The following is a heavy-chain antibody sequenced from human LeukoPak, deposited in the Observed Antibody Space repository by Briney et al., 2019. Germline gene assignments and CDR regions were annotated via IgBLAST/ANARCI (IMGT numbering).Heavy chain of an antibody. J-gene: IGHJ5*02. V-gene: IGHV4-59*01. CDR3: ARVASYSSSWYSHEEFDP. D-gene: IGHD6-13*01. CDR2: IYYSGST. Sequence: PSETLSLTCTVSGGSISSYYWSWIRQPPGKGLEWIGYIYYSGSTNYNPSLKSRVTISVDTSKNQFSLKLSSVTAADTAVYYCARVASYSSSWYSHEEFDPWGQGTLVTVSS. CDR1: GGSISSYY.